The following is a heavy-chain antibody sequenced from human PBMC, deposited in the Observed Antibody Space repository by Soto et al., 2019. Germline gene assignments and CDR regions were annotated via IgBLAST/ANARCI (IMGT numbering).Heavy chain of an antibody. CDR3: ARDDRRFTRGYYDFWSGYYPARDYYGMDV. D-gene: IGHD3-3*01. J-gene: IGHJ6*02. V-gene: IGHV3-74*01. CDR1: GFTFDDYA. CDR2: INSDGSST. Sequence: PGGSLRLSCAASGFTFDDYAMHWVRQAPGKGLVWVSRINSDGSSTSYADSVKGRFTISRDNAKNTLYLQMNSLRAEDTAVYYCARDDRRFTRGYYDFWSGYYPARDYYGMDVWGQGTTVTVSS.